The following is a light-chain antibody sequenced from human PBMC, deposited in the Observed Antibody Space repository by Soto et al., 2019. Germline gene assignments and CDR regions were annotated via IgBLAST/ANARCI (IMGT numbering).Light chain of an antibody. CDR3: QQRSDWPLT. Sequence: PGQRATLSCRASQSVSSYLAWYQQKPGQAPRLLIYDASNRATGIPARFSGSGSGTDFTLTISSLEPEDFAVYYCQQRSDWPLTFGGGTKVDIK. J-gene: IGKJ4*01. V-gene: IGKV3-11*01. CDR2: DAS. CDR1: QSVSSY.